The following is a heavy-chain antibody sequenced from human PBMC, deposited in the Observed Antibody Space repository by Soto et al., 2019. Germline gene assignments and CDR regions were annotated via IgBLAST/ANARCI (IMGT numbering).Heavy chain of an antibody. CDR1: GYTFTSYG. D-gene: IGHD1-7*01. V-gene: IGHV1-18*01. CDR2: ISAYNGKT. CDR3: ARLGGITGTRVGYYYYYYMDV. J-gene: IGHJ6*03. Sequence: QVQLVQSGAEVKKPGASVKVSCKASGYTFTSYGISWVRQAPGQGLEWMGWISAYNGKTNYAQKLQGRVTMTTDTSTSTAYMELRSLRSDDTAVYYCARLGGITGTRVGYYYYYYMDVWGKGTTVTVSS.